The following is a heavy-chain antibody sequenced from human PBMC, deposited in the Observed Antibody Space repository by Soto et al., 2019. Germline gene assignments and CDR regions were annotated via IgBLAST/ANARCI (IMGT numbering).Heavy chain of an antibody. D-gene: IGHD1-26*01. V-gene: IGHV4-39*01. CDR1: GGSISSSSYY. J-gene: IGHJ3*02. CDR3: ASHIRGATNALDI. CDR2: IYYSGST. Sequence: SETLSLTCTVSGGSISSSSYYWGWIRQPPGKGLEWIGSIYYSGSTYYNPSLKSRVTISVDTSKNQFSLKLSSVTAADTAVYYCASHIRGATNALDIWGQGTMVTVSS.